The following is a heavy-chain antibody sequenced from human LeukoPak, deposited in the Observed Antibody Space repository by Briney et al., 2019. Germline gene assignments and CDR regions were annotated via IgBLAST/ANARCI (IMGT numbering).Heavy chain of an antibody. CDR1: GYMFINNA. D-gene: IGHD3-3*02. CDR2: ISTNTRNP. J-gene: IGHJ4*02. Sequence: ASVKVSCKASGYMFINNAMNWVRQAPGQGLEWMGWISTNTRNPTYAQGFTGRFVFSLDTSVSTAYLQISSLRAEDTAVYYCARIRAPSSFGQRESDYWGQGTLVTVSS. CDR3: ARIRAPSSFGQRESDY. V-gene: IGHV7-4-1*02.